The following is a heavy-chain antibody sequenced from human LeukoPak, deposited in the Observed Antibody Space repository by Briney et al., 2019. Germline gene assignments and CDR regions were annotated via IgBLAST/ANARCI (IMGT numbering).Heavy chain of an antibody. J-gene: IGHJ5*02. V-gene: IGHV4-4*09. CDR3: ARPSTPGGYNWFDP. Sequence: SETLPLTCTVSGDSISSYSWSWIRQPPGKDLEWIGYIYTNGNTNYNPSLKSRVTISVDTSKNQLSLKLSSVTAADTAVYYCARPSTPGGYNWFDPWGQGTLVTVSA. CDR1: GDSISSYS. CDR2: IYTNGNT. D-gene: IGHD2-2*01.